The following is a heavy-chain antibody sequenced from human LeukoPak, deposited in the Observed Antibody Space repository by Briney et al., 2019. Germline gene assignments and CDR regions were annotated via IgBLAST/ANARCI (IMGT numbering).Heavy chain of an antibody. V-gene: IGHV4-34*01. CDR1: GGSFSGYY. D-gene: IGHD3-9*01. J-gene: IGHJ4*02. CDR2: INHSGST. CDR3: ARRDILTGYYLDY. Sequence: SETLSLTCAVYGGSFSGYYWSWIRQPPGKGLEWIGEINHSGSTNYNPSLKSRVTISVDTSKNQFSLKLSSVTAADTAVYYCARRDILTGYYLDYWGRGTLVTVSS.